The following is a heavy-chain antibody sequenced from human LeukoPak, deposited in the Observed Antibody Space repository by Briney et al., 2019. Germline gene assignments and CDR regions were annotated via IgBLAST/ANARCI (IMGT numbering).Heavy chain of an antibody. CDR3: AIFDYVWGSYRNDY. CDR1: GGSISRSSYY. J-gene: IGHJ4*02. CDR2: LYYSGIT. V-gene: IGHV4-39*01. Sequence: SETLSLTCSVSGGSISRSSYYWGWIRQAPGKGLEWIGSLYYSGITYHNPSLKSRVIISVDTSKNQFSLKLSSVTAADTAVYYCAIFDYVWGSYRNDYWGQGTLVTVSS. D-gene: IGHD3-16*02.